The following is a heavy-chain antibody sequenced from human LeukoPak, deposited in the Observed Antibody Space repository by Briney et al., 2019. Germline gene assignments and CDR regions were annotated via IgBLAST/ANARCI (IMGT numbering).Heavy chain of an antibody. CDR3: VRLLHDAFDI. Sequence: GGSLRLSCAASGFTFSSYWMHWVRQAPGKGLEWVSGISGSGYSTYYADSVKGRFTISRDNSKNTLNLQMNSLRAEDTAVYYCVRLLHDAFDIWGQGTVVTVSS. CDR2: ISGSGYST. CDR1: GFTFSSYW. J-gene: IGHJ3*02. V-gene: IGHV3-23*01.